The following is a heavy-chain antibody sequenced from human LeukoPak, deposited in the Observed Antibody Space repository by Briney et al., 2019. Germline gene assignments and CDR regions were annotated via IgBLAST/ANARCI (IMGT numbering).Heavy chain of an antibody. Sequence: PGGTLRLSCAASGFTFSSYGMSWVRQAPGKGLQWVSVIIGSGSSTYYADSVKGRFTISRDNAKNSLYLQMNSLRAEDTAVYYCARAGFTFSDYFGSFFDYWGQGTLVTVSS. J-gene: IGHJ4*02. V-gene: IGHV3-23*01. D-gene: IGHD3-10*01. CDR2: IIGSGSST. CDR1: GFTFSSYG. CDR3: ARAGFTFSDYFGSFFDY.